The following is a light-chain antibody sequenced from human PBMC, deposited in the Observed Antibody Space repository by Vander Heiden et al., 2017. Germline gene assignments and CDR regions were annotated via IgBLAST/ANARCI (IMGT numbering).Light chain of an antibody. J-gene: IGLJ2*01. Sequence: QSVLTPPPPVSCAPGQGVTISCTGSSSNIGAGYDVHWYQQLPGTAPKLLIYGNSNRPSGVPDRFSGSKSGTSASLAITGLQAEDEADYYCQSYDSSLSGSVVFGGGTKLTVL. CDR1: SSNIGAGYD. CDR3: QSYDSSLSGSVV. V-gene: IGLV1-40*01. CDR2: GNS.